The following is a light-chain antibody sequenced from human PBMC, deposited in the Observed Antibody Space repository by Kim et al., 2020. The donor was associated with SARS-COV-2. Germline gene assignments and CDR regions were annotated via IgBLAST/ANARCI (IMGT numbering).Light chain of an antibody. CDR1: SRDVGGYNY. Sequence: QSALTQPASVSGSPGQSITISCTGTSRDVGGYNYVSWYQQRPGKAPKLMIYDVSYRPSGVSNRFSASKSGNTASLTISGLQAEDDADYYCSSYTSSDTQVFGTGTKVTVL. CDR2: DVS. V-gene: IGLV2-14*03. J-gene: IGLJ1*01. CDR3: SSYTSSDTQV.